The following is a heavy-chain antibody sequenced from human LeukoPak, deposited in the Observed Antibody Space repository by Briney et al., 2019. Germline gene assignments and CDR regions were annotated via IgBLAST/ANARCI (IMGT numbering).Heavy chain of an antibody. Sequence: GASVKVSCKASGGTFSSYAISWVRQAPGQGLEWMGRIIPIFGTANYAQKFQGRVTITADESTSTAYMELSSLRSEDTAVYYCASRLAIYCNSTSCGYYYYGMDVWGQGTTVTVSS. V-gene: IGHV1-69*13. J-gene: IGHJ6*02. CDR3: ASRLAIYCNSTSCGYYYYGMDV. CDR1: GGTFSSYA. D-gene: IGHD2-2*01. CDR2: IIPIFGTA.